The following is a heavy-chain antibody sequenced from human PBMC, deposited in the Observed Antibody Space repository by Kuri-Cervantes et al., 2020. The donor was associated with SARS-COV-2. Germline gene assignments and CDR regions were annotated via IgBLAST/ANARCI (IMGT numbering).Heavy chain of an antibody. CDR2: IIPIFGTA. CDR3: AVGDCSGGSCYPDYYYGMDI. J-gene: IGHJ6*02. D-gene: IGHD2-15*01. Sequence: SVKVSCKASGGTFSSYAISWVRQAPGQGLEWMGRIIPIFGTANYAQKFQGRVTITADESTSTAYLELNSLRSAEPAVYYCAVGDCSGGSCYPDYYYGMDIWGQGTTVTVSS. CDR1: GGTFSSYA. V-gene: IGHV1-69*13.